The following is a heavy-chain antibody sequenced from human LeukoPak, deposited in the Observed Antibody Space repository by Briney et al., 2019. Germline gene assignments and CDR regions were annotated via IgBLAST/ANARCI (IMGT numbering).Heavy chain of an antibody. CDR3: ARAMADDAFDI. CDR1: GYTFTSYY. J-gene: IGHJ3*02. D-gene: IGHD5-24*01. V-gene: IGHV1-46*01. Sequence: ASVKVSCKASGYTFTSYYMHWVRQAPGQGLEWMGIINPSGGSTSYAQKFQGRVTMTRDTSTSTVYMELSSLRSKDTAVYYCARAMADDAFDIWGQGTMVTVSS. CDR2: INPSGGST.